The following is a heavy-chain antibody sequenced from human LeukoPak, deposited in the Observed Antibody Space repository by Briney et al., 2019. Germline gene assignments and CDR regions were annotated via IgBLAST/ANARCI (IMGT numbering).Heavy chain of an antibody. CDR2: IYYSGST. V-gene: IGHV4-59*08. Sequence: SETLSLTCTVFGGSISSYYWSWIRQPPGKGLEWIGYIYYSGSTNYNPSLKSRVTISVDTSKNQFSLKLSSVTAADTAVYYCARKIAARPFDYWGQGTLVTVSS. CDR1: GGSISSYY. CDR3: ARKIAARPFDY. D-gene: IGHD6-6*01. J-gene: IGHJ4*02.